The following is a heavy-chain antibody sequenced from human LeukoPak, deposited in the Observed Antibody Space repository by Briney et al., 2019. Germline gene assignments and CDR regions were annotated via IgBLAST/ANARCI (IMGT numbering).Heavy chain of an antibody. Sequence: PSETLPLTCGVYGVSFSGYYWSWIRQPPGKGLEWMGEINHSGSTNYNPSLKSRATISVDTSKSQFSLKLSSVTAADTAVYYCASLRGTSFYYDSGGYLGYWGQGTLVTVPS. D-gene: IGHD3-22*01. CDR2: INHSGST. J-gene: IGHJ4*02. CDR1: GVSFSGYY. CDR3: ASLRGTSFYYDSGGYLGY. V-gene: IGHV4-34*01.